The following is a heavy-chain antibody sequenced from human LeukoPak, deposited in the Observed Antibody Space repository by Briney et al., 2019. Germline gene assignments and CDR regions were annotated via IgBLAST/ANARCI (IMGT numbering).Heavy chain of an antibody. D-gene: IGHD2/OR15-2a*01. CDR2: IYPGDSET. V-gene: IGHV5-51*01. Sequence: GESLKISCKASGYSFIHYWIGRGRQMPGKGLEWMGSIYPGDSETRYRPAFQGQVTISADKPITTAYLQWSSLKASDTAMYSCARVYAEGPADFWGQGTLVTVSS. CDR1: GYSFIHYW. CDR3: ARVYAEGPADF. J-gene: IGHJ3*01.